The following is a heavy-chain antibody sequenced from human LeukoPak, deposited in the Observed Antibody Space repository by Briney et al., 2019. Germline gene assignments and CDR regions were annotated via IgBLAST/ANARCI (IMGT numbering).Heavy chain of an antibody. V-gene: IGHV3-11*01. CDR2: ISSSGSTI. CDR3: ARDFWSGFYNNWFDP. Sequence: KSGGSLRLSCAASGFTFSDYYMSWIRQAPGKGLEWVSYISSSGSTIYFADSVKGRFTVSRDNAENSLSLQMNSLRAEDTAVYYCARDFWSGFYNNWFDPWGQGTLVIVSS. D-gene: IGHD3-3*01. J-gene: IGHJ5*02. CDR1: GFTFSDYY.